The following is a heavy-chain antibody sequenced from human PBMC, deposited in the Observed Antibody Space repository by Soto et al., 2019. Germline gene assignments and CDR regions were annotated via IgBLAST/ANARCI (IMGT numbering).Heavy chain of an antibody. J-gene: IGHJ6*03. CDR1: GGSISSYY. D-gene: IGHD2-15*01. V-gene: IGHV4-59*12. CDR2: IYYSGST. Sequence: SETLSLTCTVSGGSISSYYWSWIRQPPGKGLEWIGYIYYSGSTNYNPSLKSRVTISVDTSKNQFSLKLSSVTAADTAVYYCARDRHCSGGSCYSAYYYYMDVWGKGTTVTVAS. CDR3: ARDRHCSGGSCYSAYYYYMDV.